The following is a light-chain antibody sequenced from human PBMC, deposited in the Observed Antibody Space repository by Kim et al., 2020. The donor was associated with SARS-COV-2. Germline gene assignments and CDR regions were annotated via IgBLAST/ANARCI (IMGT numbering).Light chain of an antibody. Sequence: SVTLTCTLSSGPSCNAIAWHQQQPEKGPRYLMKLNSDGSHSKGDGIPDRFSGSSSGAERYLTISSLQSEDEADYYCQTWGTGIRVFGGGTQLTVL. CDR1: SGPSCNA. CDR2: LNSDGSH. J-gene: IGLJ7*01. CDR3: QTWGTGIRV. V-gene: IGLV4-69*01.